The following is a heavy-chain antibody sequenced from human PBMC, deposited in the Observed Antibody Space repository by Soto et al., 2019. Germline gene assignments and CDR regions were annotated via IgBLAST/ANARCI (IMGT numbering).Heavy chain of an antibody. CDR1: GGSISSSNW. V-gene: IGHV4-4*02. D-gene: IGHD6-19*01. Sequence: ETLSLTCAVSGGSISSSNWWSWVRQPPGKGLEWIGEIYHSGSTNYSPSLKSRVTISVDKSKNQFSLKLSSVTAADTAVYYCASQDSSGWYFDYWGQGTLVTVSS. J-gene: IGHJ4*02. CDR3: ASQDSSGWYFDY. CDR2: IYHSGST.